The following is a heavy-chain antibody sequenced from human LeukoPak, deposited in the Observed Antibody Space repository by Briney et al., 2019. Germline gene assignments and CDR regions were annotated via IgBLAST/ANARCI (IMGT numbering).Heavy chain of an antibody. V-gene: IGHV1-69*06. CDR1: GGTFSSSA. CDR3: ASGDIVATIKYFQH. J-gene: IGHJ1*01. CDR2: IIPIFGTA. Sequence: SVKVSCKASGGTFSSSAISWVRQAPGQGLEWMGGIIPIFGTANYAQKFQSRVTITADKSTSTAYMELSSLRSEDTAVYYCASGDIVATIKYFQHWGQGTLVTVSS. D-gene: IGHD5-12*01.